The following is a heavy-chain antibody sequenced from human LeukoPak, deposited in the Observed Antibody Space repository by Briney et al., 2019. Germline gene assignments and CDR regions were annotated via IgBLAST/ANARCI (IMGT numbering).Heavy chain of an antibody. CDR3: ARGLYGGSYYYYYYMDV. D-gene: IGHD1-26*01. CDR1: GGSFSGYY. CDR2: INHSGST. V-gene: IGHV4-34*01. Sequence: SETLSLTCAVYGGSFSGYYWSWLRQPPGKGLEWIGEINHSGSTNYNPSLKSRVTISVDTSKNQFSLKLSSVTAADTAVYYCARGLYGGSYYYYYYMDVWGKGTTVTVSS. J-gene: IGHJ6*03.